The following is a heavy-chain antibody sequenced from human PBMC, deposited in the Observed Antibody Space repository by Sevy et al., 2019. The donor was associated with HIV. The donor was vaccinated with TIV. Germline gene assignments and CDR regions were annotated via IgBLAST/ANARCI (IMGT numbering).Heavy chain of an antibody. CDR1: GYTLTEFA. J-gene: IGHJ4*02. Sequence: ASVKVFCKVSGYTLTEFAMHWVRQAPGKGLEWMGTFDPEDDETMYAQKFQGRLTLTEDTSTDTAYMELSSLRSEDTAVYYCATTKDYYETSGYPVDYWGQGTLVTVSS. CDR3: ATTKDYYETSGYPVDY. CDR2: FDPEDDET. D-gene: IGHD3-22*01. V-gene: IGHV1-24*01.